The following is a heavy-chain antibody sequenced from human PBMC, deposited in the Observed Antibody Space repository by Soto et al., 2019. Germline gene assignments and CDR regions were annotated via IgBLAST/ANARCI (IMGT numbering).Heavy chain of an antibody. Sequence: SETLSLTCAVSGGSISSGGYSWSWIRQPPGKGLEWIGYIYHSGSTYYNPSLKSRVTISVDRSKNQFSLKLSSVTAADTAVYYCASSVNYGSGSYYLSDWFDPWGQGTLVTVSS. CDR3: ASSVNYGSGSYYLSDWFDP. CDR1: GGSISSGGYS. V-gene: IGHV4-30-2*01. J-gene: IGHJ5*02. CDR2: IYHSGST. D-gene: IGHD3-10*01.